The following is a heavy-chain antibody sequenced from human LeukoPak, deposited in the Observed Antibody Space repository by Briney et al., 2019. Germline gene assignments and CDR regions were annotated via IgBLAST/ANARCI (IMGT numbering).Heavy chain of an antibody. CDR3: AKDLVSSWFDP. J-gene: IGHJ5*02. CDR1: GFTFSSYG. V-gene: IGHV3-30*02. CDR2: IGNDGSNK. Sequence: GGSLRLSCAASGFTFSSYGMHWVRQAAGKGLEWVAFIGNDGSNKYYADSVKGRFTISRDNSKNTLYLQMNSLRAEDTAVYYCAKDLVSSWFDPWGQGTLVTVSS.